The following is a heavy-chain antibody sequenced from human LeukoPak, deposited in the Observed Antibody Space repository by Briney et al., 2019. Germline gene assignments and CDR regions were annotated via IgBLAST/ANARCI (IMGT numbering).Heavy chain of an antibody. D-gene: IGHD3-10*01. Sequence: SETLSLTCAVYGGSFSGYYWSWIRQPPGKGLEWIGEINHSGSTNYNPSLKSRVTISVDTSKNQFSLKLSSVTAADTAVYYCARGGFARSNYYGSGSYYNSLDYWGQGTLVTVSS. V-gene: IGHV4-34*01. CDR3: ARGGFARSNYYGSGSYYNSLDY. CDR2: INHSGST. J-gene: IGHJ4*02. CDR1: GGSFSGYY.